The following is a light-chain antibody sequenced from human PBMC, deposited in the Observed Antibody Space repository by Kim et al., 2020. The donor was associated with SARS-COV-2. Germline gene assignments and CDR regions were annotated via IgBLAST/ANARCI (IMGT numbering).Light chain of an antibody. CDR3: QSGGFT. CDR2: GAS. Sequence: LSLSPGERATLSCRASQSVSSCYLAWYQQKPGQAPRLLIYGASSRATGIPDRFSGSGSGTDFTLTISRLEPEDFAVYYCQSGGFTFGPGTKVDIK. J-gene: IGKJ3*01. CDR1: QSVSSCY. V-gene: IGKV3-20*01.